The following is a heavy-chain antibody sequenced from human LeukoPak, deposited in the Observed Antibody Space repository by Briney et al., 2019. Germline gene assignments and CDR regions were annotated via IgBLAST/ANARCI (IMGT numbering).Heavy chain of an antibody. V-gene: IGHV1-2*02. J-gene: IGHJ4*02. Sequence: GASVKVSYKASQYLVTGYYMHWVRQAPGQGLEWMGWINPKIGGTNYAQKFQGRVTLTRDTSISTAYMELSRLRSDDTAVYYCARDLEGSGWFNYFDYWGQGTLVTVSS. CDR1: QYLVTGYY. CDR2: INPKIGGT. CDR3: ARDLEGSGWFNYFDY. D-gene: IGHD6-19*01.